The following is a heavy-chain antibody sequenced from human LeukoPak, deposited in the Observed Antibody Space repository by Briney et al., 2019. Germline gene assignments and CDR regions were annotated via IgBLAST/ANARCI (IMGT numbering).Heavy chain of an antibody. CDR2: IYSGGST. D-gene: IGHD2-21*02. CDR3: ARGVTPDAFDI. Sequence: GGSLRLSCAASGFTVSSNYMSWVRQAPGKGLEWVSVIYSGGSTYYADSVKGRFTISRDNSKNTLYLQMNSLRAEDTAVYYCARGVTPDAFDIWGKGTMVTVSS. J-gene: IGHJ3*02. V-gene: IGHV3-66*01. CDR1: GFTVSSNY.